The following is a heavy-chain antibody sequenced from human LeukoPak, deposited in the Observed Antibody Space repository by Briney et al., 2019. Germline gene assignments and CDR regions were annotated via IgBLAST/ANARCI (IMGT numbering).Heavy chain of an antibody. CDR2: IIPIFGTA. D-gene: IGHD2-15*01. CDR3: ARDVVVVAAPSGAFDI. Sequence: ASVKVSCKASGGTFSSYGISWVRQAPGQGLEWMGGIIPIFGTANYAQKFQGRGTIYQDEYTSTAYMELSSLRSEDTAVYYCARDVVVVAAPSGAFDIWGQGTMVSVSS. V-gene: IGHV1-69*01. J-gene: IGHJ3*02. CDR1: GGTFSSYG.